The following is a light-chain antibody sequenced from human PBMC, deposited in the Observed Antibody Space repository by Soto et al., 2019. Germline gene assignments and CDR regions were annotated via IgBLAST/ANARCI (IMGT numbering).Light chain of an antibody. CDR3: SSYTRSSSVL. CDR2: EVR. Sequence: QSALTQPASVSGSPGQSITISCTGTSSDVGYYNYVSWYQQHPGKAPKVLNYEVRNRPSGASSRFSGSKSGNTAFLTISGRQPEDEADYYCSSYTRSSSVLFGGATKLTVL. J-gene: IGLJ2*01. V-gene: IGLV2-14*01. CDR1: SSDVGYYNY.